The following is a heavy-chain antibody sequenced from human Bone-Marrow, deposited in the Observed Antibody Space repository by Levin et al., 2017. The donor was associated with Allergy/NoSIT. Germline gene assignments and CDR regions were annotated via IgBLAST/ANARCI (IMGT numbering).Heavy chain of an antibody. Sequence: SGGSLRLSCAASGFTFSSYGMHWVRQAPGKGLEWVAVIWYDGSNKYYADSVKGRFTISRDNSKNTLYLQMNSLRAEDTAVYYCASGYCSSTSCYTWDYYYGMDVWGQGTTVTVSS. CDR3: ASGYCSSTSCYTWDYYYGMDV. CDR2: IWYDGSNK. V-gene: IGHV3-33*01. D-gene: IGHD2-2*02. CDR1: GFTFSSYG. J-gene: IGHJ6*02.